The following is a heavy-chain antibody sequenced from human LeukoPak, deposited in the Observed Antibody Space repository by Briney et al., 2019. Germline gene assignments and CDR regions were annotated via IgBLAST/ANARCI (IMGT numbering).Heavy chain of an antibody. CDR2: INPSDGST. Sequence: ASVKVSCKASGYTFTSYYMHWVRQAPGQGLEWMGIINPSDGSTNYAQKFQGRVTMTRDRSRSTVYLELSSLRSEDTAVCYWTRPKDSGSHLFLFDYWGQGTLVTVSS. J-gene: IGHJ4*02. V-gene: IGHV1-46*01. CDR3: TRPKDSGSHLFLFDY. D-gene: IGHD1-26*01. CDR1: GYTFTSYY.